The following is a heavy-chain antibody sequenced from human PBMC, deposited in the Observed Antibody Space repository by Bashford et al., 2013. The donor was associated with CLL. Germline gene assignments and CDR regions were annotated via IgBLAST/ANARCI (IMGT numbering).Heavy chain of an antibody. CDR2: INPNSGGT. D-gene: IGHD6-13*01. Sequence: ASVKVSCKASGYTFTGYYIYWVRQAPGQGLEWMGWINPNSGGTKYAQKFQGRVTMTRDTSITTVYMELSRLKSDDTAVYFCARDAWEIASAPSGGDYWGQGTLVTVSS. CDR3: ARDAWEIASAPSGGDY. V-gene: IGHV1-2*02. CDR1: GYTFTGYY. J-gene: IGHJ4*02.